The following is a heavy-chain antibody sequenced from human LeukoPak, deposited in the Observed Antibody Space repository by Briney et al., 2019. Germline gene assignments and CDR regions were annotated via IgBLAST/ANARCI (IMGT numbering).Heavy chain of an antibody. J-gene: IGHJ4*02. V-gene: IGHV1-2*02. D-gene: IGHD2-2*02. CDR3: PSSDYTSSDY. CDR1: RYTFTDYY. Sequence: VASMKVSCKSSRYTFTDYYMHWVRQAPGQGLEWMGWIDPRSGGTNFARKFQGRVTMTRDTSISTAYMELSRLTSDDTAVYYCPSSDYTSSDYWGQGTLVTVSS. CDR2: IDPRSGGT.